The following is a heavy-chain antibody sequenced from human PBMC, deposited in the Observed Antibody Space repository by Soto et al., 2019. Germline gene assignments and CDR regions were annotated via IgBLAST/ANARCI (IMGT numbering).Heavy chain of an antibody. CDR1: GFSFSSHV. CDR2: ISGSGGGT. V-gene: IGHV3-23*01. J-gene: IGHJ5*01. Sequence: EVQLLDSGGALVQPGGSLRLSCAASGFSFSSHVMSWVRQAPGKGLEWVSSISGSGGGTYYADSVKGRFIISRDNSKNALDLQMNSLRVEYTAVYYCANGWCDSGGQGTLVTVSS. CDR3: ANGWCDS.